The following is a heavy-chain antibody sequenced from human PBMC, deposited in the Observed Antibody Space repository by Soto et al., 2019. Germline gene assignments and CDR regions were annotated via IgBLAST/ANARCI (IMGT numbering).Heavy chain of an antibody. J-gene: IGHJ4*02. D-gene: IGHD2-15*01. V-gene: IGHV3-30*18. Sequence: GESLKISCAASGFTFSSYGMHWVRQAPGKGLEWVAVISYDGSNKYYADSVKGRFTISRDNSKNTLYLQMNSLRAEDTAVYYCAKDRHSGYCSGGHCYSVPLDYWGQGTLVTVSS. CDR1: GFTFSSYG. CDR3: AKDRHSGYCSGGHCYSVPLDY. CDR2: ISYDGSNK.